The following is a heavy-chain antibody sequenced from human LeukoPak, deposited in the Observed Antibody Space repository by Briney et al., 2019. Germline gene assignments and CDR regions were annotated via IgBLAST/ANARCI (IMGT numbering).Heavy chain of an antibody. D-gene: IGHD6-6*01. J-gene: IGHJ4*02. V-gene: IGHV1-69*05. CDR3: ASHTPVEYSSSSGWGYYFDY. Sequence: ASVKVSCKASGGTFSSYAISWVRQAPGQGLEWMGGIIPIFGTANYAQKFQGRVTITTDESTSTAYKELSSLRSEDTAVYYCASHTPVEYSSSSGWGYYFDYWGQGTLVTVSS. CDR2: IIPIFGTA. CDR1: GGTFSSYA.